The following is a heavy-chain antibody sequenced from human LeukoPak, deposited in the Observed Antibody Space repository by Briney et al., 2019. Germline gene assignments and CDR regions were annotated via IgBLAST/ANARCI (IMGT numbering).Heavy chain of an antibody. CDR3: ARDLAAAGTNYYYYYMDD. Sequence: SETLSLTCTVSGGSISSYYWSWIRQPAGKGLEWIGRIYTSGSTNYNPSLKSRVTMSVGTSKNQFSLKLSSVTAADTAVYYCARDLAAAGTNYYYYYMDDWGKGTTVTVSS. CDR1: GGSISSYY. CDR2: IYTSGST. V-gene: IGHV4-4*07. J-gene: IGHJ6*03. D-gene: IGHD6-13*01.